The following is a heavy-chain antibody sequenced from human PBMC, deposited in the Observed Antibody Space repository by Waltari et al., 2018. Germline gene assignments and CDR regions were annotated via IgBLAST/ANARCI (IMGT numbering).Heavy chain of an antibody. V-gene: IGHV4-4*07. CDR3: ARATVVAAKDFDL. J-gene: IGHJ2*01. Sequence: QVQLQESGPGLVKPSETLSLTCTVSGGSINSYYWSWIRQPAGKGLEWIGRIYITGSTNYNPSLKRPVTRSVDPSKNQFSLKLSSVTAADTAVYYCARATVVAAKDFDLWGRGTLVTVSS. CDR2: IYITGST. D-gene: IGHD1-26*01. CDR1: GGSINSYY.